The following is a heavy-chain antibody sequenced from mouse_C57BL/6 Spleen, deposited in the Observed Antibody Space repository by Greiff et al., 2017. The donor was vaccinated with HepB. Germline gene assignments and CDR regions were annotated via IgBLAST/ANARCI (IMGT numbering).Heavy chain of an antibody. CDR1: GYTFTSYT. CDR2: INPSSGYT. D-gene: IGHD1-1*01. CDR3: ARGDYYGSRFH. V-gene: IGHV1-4*01. J-gene: IGHJ2*01. Sequence: QVQLQQSGAELARPGASVKMSCKASGYTFTSYTMHWVKQRPGQGLEWIGYINPSSGYTKYNQKFKDKATLTADKSSSTAYMQLSSLTSEDSAVYYCARGDYYGSRFHWGQGTTLTVSS.